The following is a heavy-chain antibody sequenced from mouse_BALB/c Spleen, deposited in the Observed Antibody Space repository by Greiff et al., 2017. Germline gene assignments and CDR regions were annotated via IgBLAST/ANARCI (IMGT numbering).Heavy chain of an antibody. CDR1: GYTFTSYW. CDR2: INPSTGYT. Sequence: QVQLQQSGAELAKPGASVKMSCKASGYTFTSYWMHWVKQRPGQGLEWIGYINPSTGYTEYNQKFKDKATLTADKSSSTADMQLSSLTSEDSAVYYCARGRDEGYWGQGTTLTVSS. V-gene: IGHV1-7*01. CDR3: ARGRDEGY. D-gene: IGHD3-3*01. J-gene: IGHJ2*01.